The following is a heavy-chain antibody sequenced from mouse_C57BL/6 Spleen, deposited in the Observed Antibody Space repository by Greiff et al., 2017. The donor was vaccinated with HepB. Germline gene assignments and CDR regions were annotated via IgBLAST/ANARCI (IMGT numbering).Heavy chain of an antibody. CDR2: IYPGDGDT. V-gene: IGHV1-80*01. Sequence: QVQLQQSGAELVKPGASVKISCKASGYAFRSYWMNWVKQRPGKGLEWIGQIYPGDGDTNYNGKFKGKATLTADKSSSTAYMQLSSLTSEDSAVYFCARGQFMTTVVATGEGYFDVWGTGTTVTVSS. CDR3: ARGQFMTTVVATGEGYFDV. CDR1: GYAFRSYW. J-gene: IGHJ1*03. D-gene: IGHD1-1*01.